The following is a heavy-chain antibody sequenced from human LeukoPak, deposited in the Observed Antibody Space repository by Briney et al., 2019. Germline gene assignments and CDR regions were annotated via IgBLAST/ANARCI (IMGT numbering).Heavy chain of an antibody. Sequence: ASVKVSCKASGYTFTGYYMHWVRQAPGQGREGMRWINPNSGGTNYAQKFQGRVTMTRDTSISTASMELSRLRSDDAAVYYCAREPLNYYDSSGGGDYYGMDVWGQGTTVTVSS. J-gene: IGHJ6*02. CDR1: GYTFTGYY. D-gene: IGHD3-22*01. V-gene: IGHV1-2*02. CDR3: AREPLNYYDSSGGGDYYGMDV. CDR2: INPNSGGT.